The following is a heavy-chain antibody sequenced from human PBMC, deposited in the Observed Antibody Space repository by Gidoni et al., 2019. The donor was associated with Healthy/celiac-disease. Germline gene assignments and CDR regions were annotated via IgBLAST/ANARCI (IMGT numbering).Heavy chain of an antibody. CDR3: AREVDSSSSSNYMDV. Sequence: QVQLQQWGEGLLKPSETLSLTCAVYGGSFSGYYWSWIRQPHGKGLEWIGEINHSGSTNYNPSLKSRVTISVDTSKNQFSLKLSSVTAADTAVYYCAREVDSSSSSNYMDVWGKGTTVTVSS. D-gene: IGHD6-6*01. V-gene: IGHV4-34*01. CDR1: GGSFSGYY. CDR2: INHSGST. J-gene: IGHJ6*03.